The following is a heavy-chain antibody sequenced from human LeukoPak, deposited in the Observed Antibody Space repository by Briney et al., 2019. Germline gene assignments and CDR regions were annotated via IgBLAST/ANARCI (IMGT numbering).Heavy chain of an antibody. D-gene: IGHD3-10*01. CDR2: IRYDGSNK. V-gene: IGHV3-30*02. Sequence: PGGSLRLSCAASGFTFSSYGMHWVRQAPGKGLEWVAFIRYDGSNKYYADSVKGRFTISRDISKNTLYLQMNSLRAEDTAVYNCAKDQGLWFGGVDWGQGTLVTVSS. CDR1: GFTFSSYG. CDR3: AKDQGLWFGGVD. J-gene: IGHJ4*02.